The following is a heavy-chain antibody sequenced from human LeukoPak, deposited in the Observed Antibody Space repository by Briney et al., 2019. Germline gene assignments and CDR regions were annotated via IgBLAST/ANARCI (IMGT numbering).Heavy chain of an antibody. CDR2: INPSGGST. Sequence: ASVKVSCKASGYTFTSYYMHWVRQAPGQGLEWMGIINPSGGSTSYAQKFQGRVTMTRDTSTSTVYMELSSLRSEDTAVYYCARATWELLDYYYMDVRGKGTTVTVSS. CDR3: ARATWELLDYYYMDV. CDR1: GYTFTSYY. V-gene: IGHV1-46*03. D-gene: IGHD1-26*01. J-gene: IGHJ6*03.